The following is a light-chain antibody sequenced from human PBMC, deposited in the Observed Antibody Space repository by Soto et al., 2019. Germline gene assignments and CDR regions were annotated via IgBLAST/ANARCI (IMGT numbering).Light chain of an antibody. CDR2: VAS. Sequence: EIVLTQSPGTLSLSPGERATLSCRASQSVSSYLAWYQQKPGQAPRLLIYVASIRATGIPATFSGSGSGSDFTLTISSLEPEDFAVYYCQQRSNWPRTFGQGTKVEIK. J-gene: IGKJ1*01. CDR3: QQRSNWPRT. CDR1: QSVSSY. V-gene: IGKV3-11*01.